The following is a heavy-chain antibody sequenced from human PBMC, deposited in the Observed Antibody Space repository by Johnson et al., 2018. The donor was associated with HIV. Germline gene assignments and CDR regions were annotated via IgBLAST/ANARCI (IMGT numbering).Heavy chain of an antibody. CDR2: ISWNSGSI. CDR3: ARPGYYYDRSDAFDI. J-gene: IGHJ3*02. CDR1: GFTFDDYA. V-gene: IGHV3-9*01. Sequence: VQLVESGGGLVQPGRSLRLSCAASGFTFDDYAMHWVRQAPGKGLEWVSGISWNSGSIGYADSVKGRFTISRDNAKNSLYLQMNSLRAEDTAVYYWARPGYYYDRSDAFDIWGQGTMVTVSS. D-gene: IGHD3-22*01.